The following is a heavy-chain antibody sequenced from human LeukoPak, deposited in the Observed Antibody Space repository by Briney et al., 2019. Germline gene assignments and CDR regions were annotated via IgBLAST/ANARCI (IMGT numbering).Heavy chain of an antibody. CDR1: GFTFGDYA. V-gene: IGHV3-49*03. D-gene: IGHD4-17*01. CDR3: TRDGDYLDDAFDI. Sequence: PGRSLRLSCTASGFTFGDYAMSWFRQAPGKGLEWVGFIRSKAYGVTTEYAASVKVRFTISRDDSKSIAYLQMNSLKTEDTAVYYCTRDGDYLDDAFDIWGQGTMVTVSS. CDR2: IRSKAYGVTT. J-gene: IGHJ3*02.